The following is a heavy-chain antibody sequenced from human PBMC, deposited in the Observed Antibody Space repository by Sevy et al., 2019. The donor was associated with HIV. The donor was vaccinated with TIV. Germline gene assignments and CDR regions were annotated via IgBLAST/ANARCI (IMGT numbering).Heavy chain of an antibody. J-gene: IGHJ4*02. CDR1: GGTFSSYG. V-gene: IGHV1-69*13. Sequence: ASVKVSCKASGGTFSSYGISWVRQAPGQGLEWMGGIIPILGTVNYARKFQGRVTITADESTKTAYMELSSLRSEDTAGYYCARGGGNGWYYFDYWGQETLVTVSS. D-gene: IGHD6-19*01. CDR3: ARGGGNGWYYFDY. CDR2: IIPILGTV.